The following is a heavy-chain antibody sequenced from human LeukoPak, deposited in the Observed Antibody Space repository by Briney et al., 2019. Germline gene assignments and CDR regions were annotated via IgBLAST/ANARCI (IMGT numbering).Heavy chain of an antibody. CDR1: GYTLTSCS. CDR3: ARDRAAEKWHAHGFDY. J-gene: IGHJ4*02. V-gene: IGHV1-18*01. CDR2: ISAYNGNT. Sequence: ASVNASCKASGYTLTSCSISWVRQAPGQGLEWMGWISAYNGNTNYAQKLQGRVTMTTDTSTSTAYMELRSLRSDDTAVYYCARDRAAEKWHAHGFDYWGQGILVTVSS. D-gene: IGHD5-12*01.